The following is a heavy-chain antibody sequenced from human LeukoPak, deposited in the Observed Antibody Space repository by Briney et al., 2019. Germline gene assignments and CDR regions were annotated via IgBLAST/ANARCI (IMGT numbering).Heavy chain of an antibody. D-gene: IGHD3-10*01. CDR3: ARGGRGTIVRGVMNFDY. Sequence: GGSLRLSCAASGFSISSSAMNWVRQAPGKGLEWVSSINNVASHIYYPGSVKGRFTISRENAKNSLYLQMNSLRAGDTAVYYCARGGRGTIVRGVMNFDYWGQGTLVTVSS. CDR2: INNVASHI. CDR1: GFSISSSA. V-gene: IGHV3-13*01. J-gene: IGHJ4*02.